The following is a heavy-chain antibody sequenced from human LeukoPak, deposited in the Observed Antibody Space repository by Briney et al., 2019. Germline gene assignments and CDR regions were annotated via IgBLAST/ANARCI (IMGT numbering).Heavy chain of an antibody. Sequence: GGSLRLSCTASGFTFDDYAMHWVRQAPGKGLEWVSGISWNSGSIVYADSVKGRFTISRDNAKTSLYLQINSLRAEDTALYYCAKDVYRSGEYAFDIWGQGTMVTVSS. CDR2: ISWNSGSI. D-gene: IGHD3-16*01. CDR1: GFTFDDYA. V-gene: IGHV3-9*01. J-gene: IGHJ3*02. CDR3: AKDVYRSGEYAFDI.